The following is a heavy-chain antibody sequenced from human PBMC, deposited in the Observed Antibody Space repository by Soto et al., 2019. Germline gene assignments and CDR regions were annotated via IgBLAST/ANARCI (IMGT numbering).Heavy chain of an antibody. J-gene: IGHJ4*02. CDR1: GYRFPTYW. CDR3: ARHYYEGNGYYRDG. Sequence: PGESLKISCKCSGYRFPTYWIGWLRQIPWKGLEWMGIIYPGDSDTRYSPSFQGQITISVDKSLSTTDLQWHSLKASDSAIYYCARHYYEGNGYYRDGWGQGNMVIVSA. CDR2: IYPGDSDT. V-gene: IGHV5-51*01. D-gene: IGHD3-22*01.